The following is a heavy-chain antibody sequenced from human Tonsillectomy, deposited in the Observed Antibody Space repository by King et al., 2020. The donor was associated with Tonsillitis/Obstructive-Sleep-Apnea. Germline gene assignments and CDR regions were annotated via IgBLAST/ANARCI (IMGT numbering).Heavy chain of an antibody. D-gene: IGHD2-8*01. Sequence: QLQESGPGLVKPSGTLSLTCTVSGGSISSYSWSWMRQPPGKGLEWIGYIYYSGSTNYNPSLNSRVTISVDTSKNQFSLKLSSVTAADTAVYYCARDMVLEAGGDAFDIWGQGTMVTVSS. CDR2: IYYSGST. CDR3: ARDMVLEAGGDAFDI. V-gene: IGHV4-59*01. J-gene: IGHJ3*02. CDR1: GGSISSYS.